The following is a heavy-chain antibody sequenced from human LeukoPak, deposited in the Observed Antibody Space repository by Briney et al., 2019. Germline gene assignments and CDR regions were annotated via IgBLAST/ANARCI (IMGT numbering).Heavy chain of an antibody. D-gene: IGHD3-3*01. CDR2: IKQDGSEK. CDR3: ARIRFLEWLLSPHAFDI. CDR1: GFTFSSYC. V-gene: IGHV3-7*01. J-gene: IGHJ3*02. Sequence: GGSLRLSCAASGFTFSSYCMSWVRQAPGKGLEWVANIKQDGSEKYYVDSVKGRFTISRDNAKNSLYLQMNSLRAEDTAVYYCARIRFLEWLLSPHAFDIWGQGTMVTVSS.